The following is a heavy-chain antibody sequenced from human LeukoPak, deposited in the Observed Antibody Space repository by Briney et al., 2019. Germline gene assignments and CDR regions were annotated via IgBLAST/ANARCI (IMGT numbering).Heavy chain of an antibody. CDR3: AGGGSESDY. V-gene: IGHV3-7*01. J-gene: IGHJ4*02. CDR1: GFNFNHYW. Sequence: PGGSLRLSCAASGFNFNHYWMTWVRQFPGKGLEWVANIKEDGTEKNYVDSVKVRFTISRDNAKNSLYLQMNSLRAEDTAVYYCAGGGSESDYWGREPWSPSP. CDR2: IKEDGTEK.